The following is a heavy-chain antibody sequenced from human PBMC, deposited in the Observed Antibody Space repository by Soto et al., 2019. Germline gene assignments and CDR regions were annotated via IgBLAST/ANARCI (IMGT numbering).Heavy chain of an antibody. CDR3: ARDRKIAAACRGDWFDP. V-gene: IGHV1-2*02. D-gene: IGHD6-13*01. CDR2: INPNSGGT. CDR1: GYTFTGYY. J-gene: IGHJ5*02. Sequence: QVQLVQSGAEVKKPGASVKVSCKASGYTFTGYYMHWVRQAPGQGLEWMGWINPNSGGTNYAQKFQGRVTMTRDTSISTAYMELSRLRSDDTAVYYCARDRKIAAACRGDWFDPWGQGTLVTVSS.